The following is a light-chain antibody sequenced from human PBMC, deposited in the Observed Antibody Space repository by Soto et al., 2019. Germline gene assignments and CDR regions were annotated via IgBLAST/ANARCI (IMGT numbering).Light chain of an antibody. CDR3: SSYTSSSTEV. V-gene: IGLV2-14*01. Sequence: QSALTQPASVSGSHGQSITISCTGTSSDVGGYNYVSWYQQHPGKAPKLMIYDVNTRPLGVSNRFSGSKSGNTASLTISGLQAEDEADYYCSSYTSSSTEVFGGGTKLTVL. CDR1: SSDVGGYNY. CDR2: DVN. J-gene: IGLJ3*02.